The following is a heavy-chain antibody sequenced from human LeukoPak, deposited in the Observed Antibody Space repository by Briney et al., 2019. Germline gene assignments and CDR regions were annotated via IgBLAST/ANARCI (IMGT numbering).Heavy chain of an antibody. CDR2: IRYDGNSY. V-gene: IGHV3-30*02. CDR1: GFTFSNAW. D-gene: IGHD4-11*01. Sequence: GGSLRLSCAASGFTFSNAWMSWVRQAPGKGLEWVAFIRYDGNSYYYADSVKGRFTISRDNSKNTLYLQMNSLRAEDTAVCYCAKQYSNYPSYYYYYMDVWGKGTTVTVSS. CDR3: AKQYSNYPSYYYYYMDV. J-gene: IGHJ6*03.